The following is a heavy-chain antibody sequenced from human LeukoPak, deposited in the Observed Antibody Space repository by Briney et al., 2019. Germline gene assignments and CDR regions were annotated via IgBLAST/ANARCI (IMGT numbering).Heavy chain of an antibody. CDR3: ARDPSMGYCSSTSCYAYMDV. CDR2: ISSSSSYI. V-gene: IGHV3-21*01. J-gene: IGHJ6*03. Sequence: GGSLRLSCAASGFTFSSYSMNWVRQAPGKGLEWVSSISSSSSYIYYADSVKGRFTISRDNAKNSLYLQMNSLRAEDTAVYYCARDPSMGYCSSTSCYAYMDVWGKGTTVTVSS. D-gene: IGHD2-2*01. CDR1: GFTFSSYS.